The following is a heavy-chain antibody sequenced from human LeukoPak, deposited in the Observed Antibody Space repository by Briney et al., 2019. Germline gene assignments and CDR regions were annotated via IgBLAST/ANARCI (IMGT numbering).Heavy chain of an antibody. J-gene: IGHJ4*02. Sequence: GGSLRLSCAASGFIFRTHAMSWVRQAPGKGLEWLSTITITDYGAYYIDSVKGRFTMSRDNTKNTVYLQMNNLRPDDTAVYFCARHDSFIPYWGQGTLVTVSS. CDR2: ITITDYGA. CDR3: ARHDSFIPY. V-gene: IGHV3-23*01. CDR1: GFIFRTHA. D-gene: IGHD5-18*01.